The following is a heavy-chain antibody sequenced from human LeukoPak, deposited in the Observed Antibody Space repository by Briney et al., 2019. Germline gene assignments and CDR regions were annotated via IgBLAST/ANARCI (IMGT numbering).Heavy chain of an antibody. D-gene: IGHD3-16*01. CDR2: ISSSASEE. CDR3: ARRTFGAFAI. J-gene: IGHJ3*02. CDR1: GFTFSSFE. V-gene: IGHV3-48*03. Sequence: PGGSLRLSCAASGFTFSSFEMNWVRQAPGKGLEWVSYISSSASEEYYADSVKGRFTISRDNAKNTLYLQMNSLRADDTAVYYCARRTFGAFAIWGQGAMVTVSS.